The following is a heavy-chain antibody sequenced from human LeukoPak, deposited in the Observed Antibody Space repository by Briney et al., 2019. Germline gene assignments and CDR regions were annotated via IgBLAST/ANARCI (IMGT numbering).Heavy chain of an antibody. Sequence: SETLSLTCVVSGGSFSGYYWSWIRQPPRKGLEWIGEINHGGRTNYSPSLKSRVTISVDTSKNQFSLNLSSVTAADTAVYYCARGLELGYCSGASCYIWFDPWGQGTLVTVSS. V-gene: IGHV4-34*01. D-gene: IGHD2-2*02. CDR2: INHGGRT. CDR3: ARGLELGYCSGASCYIWFDP. J-gene: IGHJ5*02. CDR1: GGSFSGYY.